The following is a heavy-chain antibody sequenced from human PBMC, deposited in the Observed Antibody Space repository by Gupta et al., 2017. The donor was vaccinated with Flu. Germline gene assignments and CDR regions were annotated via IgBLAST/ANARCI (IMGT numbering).Heavy chain of an antibody. CDR2: IIPIFGAA. Sequence: QVQLVQSGAEVKKPGSSVKVSCKASGGTFSSYAISWVRQAPGQGLEWMGGIIPIFGAANYAQKFQGRVTITADKSTSTAYMELSSLRSEDTAVYYCARDLYSSGWYSAVGGGDVWGQGTTVTVSS. D-gene: IGHD6-19*01. V-gene: IGHV1-69*06. CDR3: ARDLYSSGWYSAVGGGDV. J-gene: IGHJ6*02. CDR1: GGTFSSYA.